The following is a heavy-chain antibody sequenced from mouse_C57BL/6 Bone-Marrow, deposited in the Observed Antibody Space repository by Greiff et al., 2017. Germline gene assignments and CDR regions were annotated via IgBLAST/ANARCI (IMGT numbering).Heavy chain of an antibody. CDR3: ARNKRGFAY. CDR1: GFSLTSYG. Sequence: QVQLQQSGPGLVQPSQSLSITCTVSGFSLTSYGVHWVRQSPGKGLEWLGVIWSGGSTDYNAAFISRLSISKDNSKSQVFFKMNSLKADDTAIYYCARNKRGFAYWGQGTLVTVSA. CDR2: IWSGGST. V-gene: IGHV2-2*01. J-gene: IGHJ3*01.